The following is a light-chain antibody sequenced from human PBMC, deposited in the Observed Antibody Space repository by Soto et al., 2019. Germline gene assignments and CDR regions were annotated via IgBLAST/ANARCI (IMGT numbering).Light chain of an antibody. CDR2: QDN. V-gene: IGLV3-1*01. Sequence: SYELTQPPSVSVSPGQTASITCSGDKLEDKFVSWYQQKPGQSPVLVMYQDNKRPSGIPERFSGSNSGNTATLTISGTQAMDEADFYCQAWHSTVVFGGGTKLTVL. J-gene: IGLJ2*01. CDR3: QAWHSTVV. CDR1: KLEDKF.